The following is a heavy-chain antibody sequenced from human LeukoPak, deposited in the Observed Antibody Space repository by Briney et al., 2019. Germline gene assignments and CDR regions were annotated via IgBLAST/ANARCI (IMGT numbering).Heavy chain of an antibody. CDR2: IYYSGST. CDR1: GGSISSYY. V-gene: IGHV4-59*01. J-gene: IGHJ5*02. CDR3: AAYYYGSGSYFHNWFDP. Sequence: SETLSLTCTVSGGSISSYYWSWIRQPPGKGLEWIGYIYYSGSTNYNPSLKSRVTISVGTSKNQFSLKLSSVTAADTAVYYCAAYYYGSGSYFHNWFDPWGQGTLVTVSS. D-gene: IGHD3-10*01.